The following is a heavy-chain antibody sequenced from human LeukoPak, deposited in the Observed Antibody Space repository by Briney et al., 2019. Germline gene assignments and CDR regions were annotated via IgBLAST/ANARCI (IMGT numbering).Heavy chain of an antibody. CDR3: ARNIWFGESADAFDI. CDR2: IIPIFGTA. D-gene: IGHD3-10*01. Sequence: SVEVSCKASGGTFSSYAISWVRQAPGQGLEWMGGIIPIFGTANYAQKFQGRVTMTRDESIRTAYMELSRLTSDDTAVYYCARNIWFGESADAFDIWGQGTMVTVSS. CDR1: GGTFSSYA. J-gene: IGHJ3*02. V-gene: IGHV1-69*05.